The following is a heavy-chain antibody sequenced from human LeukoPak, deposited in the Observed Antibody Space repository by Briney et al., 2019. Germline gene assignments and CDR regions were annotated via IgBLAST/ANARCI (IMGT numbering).Heavy chain of an antibody. D-gene: IGHD6-19*01. CDR1: GGTFSDDY. CDR3: ARVSVAGTY. CDR2: ISSSDNTI. J-gene: IGHJ4*02. V-gene: IGHV3-11*04. Sequence: GGSLRLSCAASGGTFSDDYMSWIRQAPGKGLEWVSYISSSDNTIYYADSVKGRFTISRDNDKNSLFLQMNSLRAEDTAVYYCARVSVAGTYWGQGTLVTVSS.